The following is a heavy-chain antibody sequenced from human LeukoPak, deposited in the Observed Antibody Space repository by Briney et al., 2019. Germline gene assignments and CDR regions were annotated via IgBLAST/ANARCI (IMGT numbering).Heavy chain of an antibody. CDR2: LYSDGNT. CDR3: ARGVEPLAANTLAY. CDR1: GFTVITND. J-gene: IGHJ4*02. V-gene: IGHV3-53*01. Sequence: GGSLRLSCAASGFTVITNDMTWVRQAPGKGLEWVSVLYSDGNTKYADSVQGRFTISRDNSKNTLYLEMNSLSPDDTAVYYCARGVEPLAANTLAYWGQGTLVTVFS. D-gene: IGHD1-14*01.